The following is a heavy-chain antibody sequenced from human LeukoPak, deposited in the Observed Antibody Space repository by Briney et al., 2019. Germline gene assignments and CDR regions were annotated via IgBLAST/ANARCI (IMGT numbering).Heavy chain of an antibody. D-gene: IGHD3-10*01. CDR3: AKGPVRGVIMDY. Sequence: GGSLRLSCAASGFTFSNYGMQWVRQAPGKRLEWVAFIRYDGSNKYYADSVKGRFTISRDNSKNPLSLQMNSLRAEDTAVYYCAKGPVRGVIMDYWGQGTLVTVSS. CDR2: IRYDGSNK. J-gene: IGHJ4*02. CDR1: GFTFSNYG. V-gene: IGHV3-30*02.